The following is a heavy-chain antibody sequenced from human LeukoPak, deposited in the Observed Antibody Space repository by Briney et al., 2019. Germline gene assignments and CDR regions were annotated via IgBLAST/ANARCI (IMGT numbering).Heavy chain of an antibody. CDR2: ISDRGDST. CDR1: GFTFSNYA. V-gene: IGHV3-23*01. CDR3: AKDRDNWNDGDYFDY. Sequence: PGGSLRLSCAASGFTFSNYAMNWVRQAPGKGLEWVSAISDRGDSTFYADSERGRFTISRDISKNTLYLQVNSLRAEDTAIYYCAKDRDNWNDGDYFDYWGQGTLVTVSS. D-gene: IGHD1-1*01. J-gene: IGHJ4*02.